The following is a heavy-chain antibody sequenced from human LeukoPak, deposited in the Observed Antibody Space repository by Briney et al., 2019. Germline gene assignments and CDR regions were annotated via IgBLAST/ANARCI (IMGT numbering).Heavy chain of an antibody. V-gene: IGHV1-18*01. CDR2: ISAYNGKT. D-gene: IGHD4-17*01. J-gene: IGHJ5*02. Sequence: ASEKVSCKASGDSITSYGISGVRQAPGQGLEWMGCISAYNGKTNYAQKLQGRVTMTTDTSTSTAYMELRSLRSDDTAVYYCARWGNYGDYGSYNWFDPWGQGTLVTVSS. CDR1: GDSITSYG. CDR3: ARWGNYGDYGSYNWFDP.